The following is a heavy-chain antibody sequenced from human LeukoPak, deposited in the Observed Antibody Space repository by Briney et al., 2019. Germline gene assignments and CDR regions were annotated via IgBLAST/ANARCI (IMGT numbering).Heavy chain of an antibody. CDR3: ARADDNDAFDI. CDR2: INWNGGST. V-gene: IGHV3-20*01. Sequence: RSGGSLRLSCAASGFTFSSYSTNWVRQAPGKGLEWVSGINWNGGSTGYADSVKGRFTISRDNAKNSLYLQMNSLGAEDTALYHCARADDNDAFDIWGQGTMVTVSS. CDR1: GFTFSSYS. J-gene: IGHJ3*02. D-gene: IGHD3-22*01.